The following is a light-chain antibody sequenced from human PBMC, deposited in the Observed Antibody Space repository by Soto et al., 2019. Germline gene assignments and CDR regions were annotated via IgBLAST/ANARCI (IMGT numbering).Light chain of an antibody. CDR3: QSYDSSLSGWV. CDR2: GNS. CDR1: SSNIGAIYD. V-gene: IGLV1-40*01. J-gene: IGLJ3*02. Sequence: QAVVTQPPSVSGAPGQRVTISCPGRSSNIGAIYDVHWYQQLPGTAPKLLIYGNSNRPSGVPDRFSGSKSGTSASLAITGLRAEDEADYYCQSYDSSLSGWVFGGGTKLTVL.